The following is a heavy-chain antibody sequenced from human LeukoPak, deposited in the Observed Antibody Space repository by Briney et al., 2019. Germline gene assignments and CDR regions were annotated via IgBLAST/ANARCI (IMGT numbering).Heavy chain of an antibody. CDR1: GFTVSTNY. CDR3: AKEDCSGGSCYSQYFHH. CDR2: VRYDGSKT. D-gene: IGHD2-15*01. V-gene: IGHV3-30*02. Sequence: GGSLRLSCAASGFTVSTNYMSWVRQAPGKGLEWVAFVRYDGSKTQYADSVKGRFTISRDNSQNTLSLQMNSLRAEDTAVYYCAKEDCSGGSCYSQYFHHWGQGTLVTVSS. J-gene: IGHJ1*01.